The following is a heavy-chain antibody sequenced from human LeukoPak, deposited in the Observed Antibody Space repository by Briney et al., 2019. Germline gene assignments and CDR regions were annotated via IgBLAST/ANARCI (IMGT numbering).Heavy chain of an antibody. V-gene: IGHV1-8*03. Sequence: ASVKVSCKASGYTFTSYDINWVRQATGQGLEWMGWMNPNSGNTGYAQKFQGRVTITRNTSISTAYMELSSLRSEDTAVYYCARATTWSGNFYYFYYWGQGILVTVSS. CDR1: GYTFTSYD. J-gene: IGHJ4*02. CDR2: MNPNSGNT. CDR3: ARATTWSGNFYYFYY. D-gene: IGHD3-3*01.